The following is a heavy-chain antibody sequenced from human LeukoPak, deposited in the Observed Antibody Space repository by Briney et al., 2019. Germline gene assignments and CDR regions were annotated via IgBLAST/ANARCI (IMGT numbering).Heavy chain of an antibody. CDR3: ARARLGDYNYHGLDV. V-gene: IGHV4-61*01. D-gene: IGHD1-26*01. CDR2: IYYSGST. Sequence: SETLSLTCTVSGVSVSNDYYYWSWVRQPPGKGLEWIGYIYYSGSTNYNPSLKSRLSMSVDSSKDQFSLTVTSVTAADTAVYYCARARLGDYNYHGLDVWGRGTTVTVSS. J-gene: IGHJ6*02. CDR1: GVSVSNDYYY.